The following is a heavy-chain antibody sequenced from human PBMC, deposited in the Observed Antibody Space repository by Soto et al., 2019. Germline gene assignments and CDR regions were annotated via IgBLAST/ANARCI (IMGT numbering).Heavy chain of an antibody. Sequence: GGSLRLSCAASGFNVSSNYMSWVRQDPGKGLEWVSVIYSGGSTYYADSVKGRFTISRDNSKNTLYLQMNSLRAEDTAVYYCARETRGSYYFDYWGQGSLVTVSS. CDR1: GFNVSSNY. D-gene: IGHD1-26*01. CDR3: ARETRGSYYFDY. V-gene: IGHV3-66*02. J-gene: IGHJ4*02. CDR2: IYSGGST.